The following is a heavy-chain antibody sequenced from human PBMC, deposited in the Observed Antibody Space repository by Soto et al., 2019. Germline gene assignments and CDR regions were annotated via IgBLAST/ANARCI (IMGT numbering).Heavy chain of an antibody. CDR1: GFIFSSYG. J-gene: IGHJ3*02. CDR3: STISLPPAFDI. CDR2: MSFDGSIK. Sequence: GGSLTLSCAASGFIFSSYGMNWVRQAPGKGLEWVAVMSFDGSIKYYADSVKGRFTISRDNSKHTLYMQMNSLRAEDTAVYYCSTISLPPAFDIWGQGTMVTVSS. V-gene: IGHV3-30*03.